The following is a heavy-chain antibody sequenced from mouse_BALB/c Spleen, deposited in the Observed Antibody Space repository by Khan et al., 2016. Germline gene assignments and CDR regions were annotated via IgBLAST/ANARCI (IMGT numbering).Heavy chain of an antibody. CDR1: GYSITSGYY. J-gene: IGHJ2*01. D-gene: IGHD2-13*01. CDR3: ARGLPPDY. CDR2: ISYDGSN. V-gene: IGHV3-6*02. Sequence: EVQLQVSGPGLVKPSQSLSLTCSVTGYSITSGYYWNWIRQFPGNKLEWMGFISYDGSNNYNPSLKNRISITRDTSKNQFFLKLNSVTAEDTATYFCARGLPPDYWGQGTTLTVSS.